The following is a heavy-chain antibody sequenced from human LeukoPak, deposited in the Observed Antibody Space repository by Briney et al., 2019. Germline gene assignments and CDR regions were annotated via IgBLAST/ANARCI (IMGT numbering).Heavy chain of an antibody. CDR3: AKGAAAGKVDWFDP. D-gene: IGHD6-13*01. J-gene: IGHJ5*02. CDR2: ITGYGAT. Sequence: GGSLRLSCAASGFTFSNFAMMWVRQAPGTGLQWVSTITGYGATFYADSVRGRFTIFRDTSMNTLFLQMNSLGAEDTAVYYCAKGAAAGKVDWFDPWGQGTLSPSPQ. V-gene: IGHV3-23*01. CDR1: GFTFSNFA.